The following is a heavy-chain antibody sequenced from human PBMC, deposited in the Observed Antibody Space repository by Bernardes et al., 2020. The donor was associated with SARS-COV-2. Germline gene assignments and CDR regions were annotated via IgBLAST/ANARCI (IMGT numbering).Heavy chain of an antibody. CDR1: GFTFSSSA. CDR2: ISYAGSNK. CDR3: ARERIVVVIRGPYYYGMDV. V-gene: IGHV3-30-3*01. Sequence: GGSLRLSCAASGFTFSSSAMHWFRQAPGKGLEWVAVISYAGSNKYYADSVNGRFTISRDNSKNTLYLQMNSLRAEDTAVYYCARERIVVVIRGPYYYGMDVWGQGTTVT. D-gene: IGHD3-22*01. J-gene: IGHJ6*02.